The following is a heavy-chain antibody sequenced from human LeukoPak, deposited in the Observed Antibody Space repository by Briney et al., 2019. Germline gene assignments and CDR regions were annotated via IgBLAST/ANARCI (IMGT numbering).Heavy chain of an antibody. CDR1: GYTFTSYY. V-gene: IGHV1-46*01. D-gene: IGHD6-6*01. J-gene: IGHJ6*03. CDR2: INPSGGST. Sequence: ASVKVSCKASGYTFTSYYMHWVRQAPGQGLEWMGIINPSGGSTSYAQKFQGRVTMTRDMSTSTVYMELSSLRSEDTAVYYCARDRYSSSSPDYYYYYMDVWGKGTTVTVSS. CDR3: ARDRYSSSSPDYYYYYMDV.